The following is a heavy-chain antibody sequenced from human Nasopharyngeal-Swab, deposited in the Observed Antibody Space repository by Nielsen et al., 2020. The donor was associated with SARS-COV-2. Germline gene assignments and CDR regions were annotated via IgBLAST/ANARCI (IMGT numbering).Heavy chain of an antibody. Sequence: GESLKISCAASGFIFSNYAMTWVRQAPGKGLEWVSTLSGSGESTYYADSVKGRFTISRDNSKGTVYLQANSLRVEDTAVYFCAKVYQVLGDHPNYYYAMNVWGQGTTVIVSS. V-gene: IGHV3-23*01. CDR3: AKVYQVLGDHPNYYYAMNV. J-gene: IGHJ6*02. CDR1: GFIFSNYA. CDR2: LSGSGEST. D-gene: IGHD3-10*01.